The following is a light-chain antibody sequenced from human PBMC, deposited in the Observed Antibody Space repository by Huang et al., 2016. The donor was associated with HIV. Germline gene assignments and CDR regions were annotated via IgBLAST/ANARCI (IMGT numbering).Light chain of an antibody. Sequence: DIVLTQSPGILSLSPGERAALSCRSSQNITDNFLAWYQQKSGQAPRLLIYGASSRAIGIPARFSGSGSGTDFTLTISRLEPQDSAVYYCQQYLSSPLTFGGGTNVEIK. J-gene: IGKJ4*01. V-gene: IGKV3-20*01. CDR3: QQYLSSPLT. CDR2: GAS. CDR1: QNITDNF.